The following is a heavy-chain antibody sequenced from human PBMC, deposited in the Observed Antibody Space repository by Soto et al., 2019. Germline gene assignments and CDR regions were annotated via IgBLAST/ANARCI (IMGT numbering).Heavy chain of an antibody. Sequence: QVRLVQSGAEVKKPGASVKVSCKASGYTFTSYDINWVRQATGQGLEWMGWMNPNSGNTGYAQKFQGRVTMTRNTSISTAYMELSSLRSEDTAVYYCAREGTALVPDYYYYGMDVWGQGTTVTVSS. CDR2: MNPNSGNT. CDR1: GYTFTSYD. D-gene: IGHD2-2*01. J-gene: IGHJ6*02. CDR3: AREGTALVPDYYYYGMDV. V-gene: IGHV1-8*01.